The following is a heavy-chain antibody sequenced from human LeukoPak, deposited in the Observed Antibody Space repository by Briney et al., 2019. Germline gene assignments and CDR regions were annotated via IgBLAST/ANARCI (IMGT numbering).Heavy chain of an antibody. V-gene: IGHV4-59*01. CDR1: GVSISNYY. Sequence: ASETLSLTCTVSGVSISNYYWSWIRQSPGKGLEWIGYLSYSGTTSYNPSLKSRVTMSLDTSNNQFSLKLSSMSATDTASYYCARAQGGGWFTYYFDSWGQGALVTVSS. J-gene: IGHJ4*02. D-gene: IGHD6-19*01. CDR2: LSYSGTT. CDR3: ARAQGGGWFTYYFDS.